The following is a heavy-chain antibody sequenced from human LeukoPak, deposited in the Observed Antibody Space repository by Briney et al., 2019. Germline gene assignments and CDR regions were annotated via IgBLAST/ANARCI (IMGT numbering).Heavy chain of an antibody. CDR2: ISWAGGSP. CDR3: AIGSSVLATLLDS. J-gene: IGHJ4*02. Sequence: PGGSLRLSCAASGFTFGDYSMHWVRQAPGKGLEWVSLISWAGGSPYYADSVKGRFTISRDNSKSSLYLQMNSLRSEDTALYYCAIGSSVLATLLDSWGQGTLVTVSS. V-gene: IGHV3-43*01. CDR1: GFTFGDYS. D-gene: IGHD4/OR15-4a*01.